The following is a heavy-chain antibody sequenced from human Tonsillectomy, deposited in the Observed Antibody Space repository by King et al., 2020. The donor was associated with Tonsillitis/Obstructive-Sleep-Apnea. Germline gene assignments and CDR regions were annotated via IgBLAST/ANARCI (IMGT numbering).Heavy chain of an antibody. CDR3: ARGAFVVVPAASYFDY. CDR2: IYSGGST. CDR1: GFTVSSNY. D-gene: IGHD2-2*01. Sequence: VQLVESGGGLVQPGGSLRLSCAASGFTVSSNYMSWVRQAPGKGLEWVSVIYSGGSTYYVDSVKGRFTISRDNSKNTRYLQMNSLRAEDTAVYYCARGAFVVVPAASYFDYWGQGTLVTVSS. J-gene: IGHJ4*02. V-gene: IGHV3-66*01.